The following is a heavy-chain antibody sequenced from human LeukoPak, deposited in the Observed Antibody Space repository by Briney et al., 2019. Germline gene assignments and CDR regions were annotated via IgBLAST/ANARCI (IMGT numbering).Heavy chain of an antibody. D-gene: IGHD2-15*01. CDR2: IYHGGNT. V-gene: IGHV4-38-2*02. J-gene: IGHJ1*01. Sequence: SETLSLTCTVSGYSISSDYYWGWIRQPPGKGLEWIGSIYHGGNTYYNPSLKSRVTISVDTSKNQFSLKLSSVTTADTAVYYCTRGRLGYCSGGSCYRFGKDFQHWGQGTLVTVSS. CDR3: TRGRLGYCSGGSCYRFGKDFQH. CDR1: GYSISSDYY.